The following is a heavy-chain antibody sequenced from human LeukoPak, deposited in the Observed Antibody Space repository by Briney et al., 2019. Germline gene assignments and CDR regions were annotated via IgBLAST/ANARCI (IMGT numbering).Heavy chain of an antibody. V-gene: IGHV4-59*01. CDR1: DDSIKSYF. CDR3: ARGTRRHYDGSGYYYGEFDS. J-gene: IGHJ4*02. D-gene: IGHD3-22*01. Sequence: PSETLSLTCTVSDDSIKSYFWTWIRQSPGEGMEWIGYVFYSGSTSYNPSLRSRLTMSVDTSKSQFSLNLNSVTTADTAMYYCARGTRRHYDGSGYYYGEFDSWGQGILVTVSS. CDR2: VFYSGST.